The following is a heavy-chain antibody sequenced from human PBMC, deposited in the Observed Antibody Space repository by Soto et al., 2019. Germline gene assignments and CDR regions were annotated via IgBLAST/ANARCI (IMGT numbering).Heavy chain of an antibody. CDR1: GFTFSSYA. CDR3: AKDQGGDIVVVPAAWRDYYYYYGMDV. CDR2: ISGSGGST. Sequence: GGSLRLSCAASGFTFSSYAMSWVRQAPGKGLEWVSAISGSGGSTYYADSVKGRFTISRDNFKNTLYLQMNSLRAEDTAVYYCAKDQGGDIVVVPAAWRDYYYYYGMDVWGQGTTVTVSS. V-gene: IGHV3-23*01. D-gene: IGHD2-2*01. J-gene: IGHJ6*02.